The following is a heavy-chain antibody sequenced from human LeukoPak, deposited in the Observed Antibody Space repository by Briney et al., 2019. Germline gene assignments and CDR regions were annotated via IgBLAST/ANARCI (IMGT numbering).Heavy chain of an antibody. Sequence: GSLRLSCAASGFTFSNYAMSWVRQAPGKGLEWVSVISGGGGNTYYADSVKGRFTISRDNPKNTLYLQVNSLRAEDTAVYYCAKGVVGASSAAAAGYFENWGQGTLVTVSS. J-gene: IGHJ4*02. CDR1: GFTFSNYA. D-gene: IGHD1-26*01. CDR2: ISGGGGNT. V-gene: IGHV3-23*01. CDR3: AKGVVGASSAAAAGYFEN.